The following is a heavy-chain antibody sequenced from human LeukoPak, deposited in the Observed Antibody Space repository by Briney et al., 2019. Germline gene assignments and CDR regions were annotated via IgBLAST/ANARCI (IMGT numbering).Heavy chain of an antibody. J-gene: IGHJ4*02. CDR1: GYTFTAYA. CDR2: IIPSGAA. V-gene: IGHV1-2*02. Sequence: GASVKVSCKSSGYTFTAYAVDWVRQAPGQGLEWMGWIIPSGAATYAQRFQGRVTIPRNTSMSTAYIDMNRLTSDDTAVYFCARDRNGDGFAHFDYWAQGTVVTVPS. CDR3: ARDRNGDGFAHFDY. D-gene: IGHD5-24*01.